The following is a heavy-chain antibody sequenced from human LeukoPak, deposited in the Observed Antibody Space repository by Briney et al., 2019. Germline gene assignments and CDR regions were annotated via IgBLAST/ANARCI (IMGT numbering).Heavy chain of an antibody. D-gene: IGHD6-25*01. CDR2: IYYSGST. CDR1: GGSISSSSYY. Sequence: PSETLSLTCTVSGGSISSSSYYWGWIRQPPGKGLEWIGSIYYSGSTYYNPSLKSRVTISVDTSKNQFSLKLSSVTAADTAVYYCARHPLAGATAPNYFDYWGQGTLVTVS. CDR3: ARHPLAGATAPNYFDY. J-gene: IGHJ4*02. V-gene: IGHV4-39*01.